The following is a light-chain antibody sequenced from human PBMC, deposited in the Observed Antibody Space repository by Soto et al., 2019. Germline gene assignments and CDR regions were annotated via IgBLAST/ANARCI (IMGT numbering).Light chain of an antibody. CDR3: QQRSNWPYLT. CDR1: QGIGDT. Sequence: EVVMTQSPATLSVSPGEGVTLSCRASQGIGDTLAWYQHKPGQTPRLLIYDASNRAYGVPARFRGSGSGTNFTLTIASLEPEDFAVYYCQQRSNWPYLTFGGGTRV. J-gene: IGKJ4*01. CDR2: DAS. V-gene: IGKV3-11*01.